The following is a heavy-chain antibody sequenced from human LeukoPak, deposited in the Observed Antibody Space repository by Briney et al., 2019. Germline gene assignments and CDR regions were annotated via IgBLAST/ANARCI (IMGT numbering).Heavy chain of an antibody. Sequence: ASETLSLTCTVSGGSISSYYWSWIRQPPGKGLEWIGYIYYSGRAYYNPSLKSRVTISVDRSKNQFSLRLSSVTAADTAMYYCARDRSPYGDYALNYWGQGTLVTVSS. J-gene: IGHJ4*02. CDR2: IYYSGRA. CDR1: GGSISSYY. CDR3: ARDRSPYGDYALNY. V-gene: IGHV4-59*12. D-gene: IGHD4-17*01.